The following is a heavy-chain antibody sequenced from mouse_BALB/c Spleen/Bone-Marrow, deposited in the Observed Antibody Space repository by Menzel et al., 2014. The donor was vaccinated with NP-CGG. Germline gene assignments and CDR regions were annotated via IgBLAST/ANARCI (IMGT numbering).Heavy chain of an antibody. CDR2: INPDSSTI. CDR3: ARLGYYGGFAY. V-gene: IGHV4-1*02. Sequence: DVKLQESGGGLVQPGRSLKLSCAASGFDFXGFWMGWVRQAPGKGLEWIGEINPDSSTINYTPSLKDRFIISRDNAKNTLYLQMSKVRSEDTALYYCARLGYYGGFAYWGQGTLVTVSA. J-gene: IGHJ3*01. CDR1: GFDFXGFW. D-gene: IGHD2-3*01.